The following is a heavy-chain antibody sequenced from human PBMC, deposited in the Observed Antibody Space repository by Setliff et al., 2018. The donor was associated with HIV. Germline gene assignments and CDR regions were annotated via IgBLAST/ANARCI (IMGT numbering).Heavy chain of an antibody. D-gene: IGHD3-10*01. CDR3: ARLTYYYGSGSLWGPPALIDY. V-gene: IGHV4-39*01. CDR1: GGSISSSSYY. Sequence: PSETLSLTCTVSGGSISSSSYYWGWIRQPPGKGLEWIGSIYYRGNTYYNPSLKSRVTISVDTSKNQFSLKLSSVTAADTAVYYCARLTYYYGSGSLWGPPALIDYWGQGTLVTVSS. J-gene: IGHJ4*02. CDR2: IYYRGNT.